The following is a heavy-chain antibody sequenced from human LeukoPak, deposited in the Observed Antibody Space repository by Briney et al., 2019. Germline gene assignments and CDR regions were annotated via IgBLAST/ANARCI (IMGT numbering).Heavy chain of an antibody. Sequence: PSETLSLTCTVSGGSISSSSYYWGWIRQPPGKGLEWIGSIYYSGSTYYNPSLKSRVTISVDTSKNQFSLKLSSVTAADTAVYYCARAPGVLRYFDWFPMYYFDYWGQGTLVTVSS. J-gene: IGHJ4*02. CDR1: GGSISSSSYY. CDR2: IYYSGST. V-gene: IGHV4-39*07. CDR3: ARAPGVLRYFDWFPMYYFDY. D-gene: IGHD3-9*01.